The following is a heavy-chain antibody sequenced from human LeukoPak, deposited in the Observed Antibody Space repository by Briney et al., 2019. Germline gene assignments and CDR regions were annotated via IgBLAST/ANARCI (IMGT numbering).Heavy chain of an antibody. CDR1: GYTLTELS. D-gene: IGHD5-12*01. CDR3: ARDLGIVATNDY. J-gene: IGHJ4*02. Sequence: ASVKVSCKVSGYTLTELSMHWVRQAPGQGLEWMGWISAYNGNTNYAQKLQGRVTMTTDTSTSTAYMELRSLRSDDTAVYYCARDLGIVATNDYWGQGTLVTVSS. V-gene: IGHV1-18*01. CDR2: ISAYNGNT.